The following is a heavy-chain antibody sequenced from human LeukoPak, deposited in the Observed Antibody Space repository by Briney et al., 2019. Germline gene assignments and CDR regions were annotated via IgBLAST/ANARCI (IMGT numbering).Heavy chain of an antibody. CDR3: ARGGSGSPLDF. CDR2: ITSNGGGT. D-gene: IGHD3-10*01. CDR1: GFTFSLYA. Sequence: GSLRLSCAASGFTFSLYAMHWVRQAPGKGLEYVSVITSNGGGTYYADSVKGRFTISRDNSKNMVYLQMGSLRDEDMAVYYCARGGSGSPLDFWGQGTLVTVSS. V-gene: IGHV3-64*02. J-gene: IGHJ4*02.